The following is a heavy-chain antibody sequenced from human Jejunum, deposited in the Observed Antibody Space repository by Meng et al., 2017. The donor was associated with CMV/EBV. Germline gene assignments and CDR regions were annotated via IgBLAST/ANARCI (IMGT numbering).Heavy chain of an antibody. CDR3: ARARATTRGMNWFDP. Sequence: FTSSDYEMNWVRQAPGKGPEFISYISSDSNTVVYADSVKGRFSISRDNAKNSLHLQMNSLRDEDTAVYYCARARATTRGMNWFDPWGRGTLVTVSS. CDR2: ISSDSNTV. J-gene: IGHJ5*02. D-gene: IGHD1/OR15-1a*01. CDR1: FTSSDYE. V-gene: IGHV3-48*03.